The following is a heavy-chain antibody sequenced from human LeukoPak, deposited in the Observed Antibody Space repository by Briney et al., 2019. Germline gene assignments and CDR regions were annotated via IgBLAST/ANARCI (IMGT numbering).Heavy chain of an antibody. D-gene: IGHD3-16*01. J-gene: IGHJ4*02. V-gene: IGHV4-34*01. Sequence: SETLSLTCAVYGGSFSGYYWSWIRQPPGKGLEWIGEINHSGSTNYNPPLKSRVTISVDTSKNQFSLKLSSVTAADTAVYYCARGHYVLDYWGQGTLVTVSS. CDR3: ARGHYVLDY. CDR1: GGSFSGYY. CDR2: INHSGST.